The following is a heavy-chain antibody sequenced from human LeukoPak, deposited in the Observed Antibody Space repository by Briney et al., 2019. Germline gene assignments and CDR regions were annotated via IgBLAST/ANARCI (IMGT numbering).Heavy chain of an antibody. J-gene: IGHJ4*02. CDR2: IWNDGSNK. Sequence: PGRSLRLSCAASGFTFSSYAMHWVRQAPGKGLEWVAVIWNDGSNKYYADSVKGRFTISRDNSKNTLYLQMTSLRAEDTAVYYCAKGGCSGDRCYQNYWGQGTRVTVSS. D-gene: IGHD2-15*01. V-gene: IGHV3-30*04. CDR1: GFTFSSYA. CDR3: AKGGCSGDRCYQNY.